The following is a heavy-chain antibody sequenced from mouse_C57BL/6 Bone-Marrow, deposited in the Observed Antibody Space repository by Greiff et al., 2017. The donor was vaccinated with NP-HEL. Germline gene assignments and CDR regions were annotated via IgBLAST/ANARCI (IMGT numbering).Heavy chain of an antibody. J-gene: IGHJ2*01. Sequence: VQLQQSGAELVKPGASVKLSCKASGYTFTSYWMHWLKQRPGQGLEWIGNINPNNGGTNDNEKFKTKATLTVDKSSSTAYMQLSSLTSEDSAVYYCARDSGYAFDYWGQGTTLTVSS. D-gene: IGHD3-2*02. CDR2: INPNNGGT. CDR3: ARDSGYAFDY. CDR1: GYTFTSYW. V-gene: IGHV1-53*01.